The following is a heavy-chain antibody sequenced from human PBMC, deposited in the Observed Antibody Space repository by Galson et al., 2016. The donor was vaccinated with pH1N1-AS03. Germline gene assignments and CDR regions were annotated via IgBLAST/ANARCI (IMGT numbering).Heavy chain of an antibody. CDR3: ARDGGYSKSSPMCHFDY. CDR1: GGAFNSYA. V-gene: IGHV1-69*13. Sequence: SVKVSCKASGGAFNSYAISWVRQAPGQGLEWMGGIIPIFGTTNNAQKFQDRITITAGESTKIAYMELSSLRSEDTAVYYCARDGGYSKSSPMCHFDYWGQGTLVTVSS. D-gene: IGHD1-26*01. J-gene: IGHJ4*02. CDR2: IIPIFGTT.